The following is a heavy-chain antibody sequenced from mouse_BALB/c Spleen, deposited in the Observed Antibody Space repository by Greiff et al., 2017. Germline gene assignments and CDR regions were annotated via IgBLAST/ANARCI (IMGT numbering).Heavy chain of an antibody. Sequence: QVQLKESGAELVRPGTSVKISCKASGYTFTNYWLGWVKQRPGHGLEWIGDIYPGGGYTNYNEKFKGKATLTADTSSSTAYMQLSSLTSEDSAVYFCAREGAITEDYYAMDYWGQGTSVTVSS. J-gene: IGHJ4*01. V-gene: IGHV1-63*02. CDR3: AREGAITEDYYAMDY. D-gene: IGHD1-2*01. CDR2: IYPGGGYT. CDR1: GYTFTNYW.